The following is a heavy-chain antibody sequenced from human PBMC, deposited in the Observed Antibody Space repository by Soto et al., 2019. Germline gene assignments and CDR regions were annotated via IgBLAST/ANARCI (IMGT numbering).Heavy chain of an antibody. Sequence: GASVKVSCKXSGGTFSSYAISWVRQAPGQGLEWMGGIIPIFGTANYAQKFQGRVTITADESTSTAYMELSSLRSEDTAVYYCARHDKQRVVSGYYYYGMDVWGQGTTVTVSS. CDR2: IIPIFGTA. V-gene: IGHV1-69*13. CDR3: ARHDKQRVVSGYYYYGMDV. D-gene: IGHD2-8*02. J-gene: IGHJ6*02. CDR1: GGTFSSYA.